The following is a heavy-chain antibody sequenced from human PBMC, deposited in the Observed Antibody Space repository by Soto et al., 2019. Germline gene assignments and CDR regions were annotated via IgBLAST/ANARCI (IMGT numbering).Heavy chain of an antibody. Sequence: QVQLVQSGAEVKKPGASVKVSCKASGYTFTSSDINWVRQATGQGLEWMGWMNPDSGTTGYAQKFQGRVTMTRDTSISTAYMELSSLRSEDTAVYYCARVWWRSGWSIGYLDHWGRGTLVTVSS. CDR3: ARVWWRSGWSIGYLDH. V-gene: IGHV1-8*01. D-gene: IGHD6-19*01. J-gene: IGHJ2*01. CDR2: MNPDSGTT. CDR1: GYTFTSSD.